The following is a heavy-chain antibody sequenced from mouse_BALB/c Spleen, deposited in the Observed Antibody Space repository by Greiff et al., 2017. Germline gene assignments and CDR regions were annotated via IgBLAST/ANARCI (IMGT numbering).Heavy chain of an antibody. CDR3: ARDGGPYMDY. Sequence: EVKLVESGGGLVKPGGSLKLSCAASGFTFSDYYMYWVRQTPEKRLEWVATISDGGSYTYYPDSVKGRFTISRDNAKNNLYLQMSSLKSEDTAMYYCARDGGPYMDYWGQGTSVTVSS. CDR2: ISDGGSYT. CDR1: GFTFSDYY. D-gene: IGHD3-3*01. V-gene: IGHV5-4*02. J-gene: IGHJ4*01.